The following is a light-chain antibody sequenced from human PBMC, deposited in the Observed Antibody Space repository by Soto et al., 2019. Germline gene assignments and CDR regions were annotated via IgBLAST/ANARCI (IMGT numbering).Light chain of an antibody. CDR2: GAS. CDR1: QSVSSN. J-gene: IGKJ1*01. Sequence: EIVMTQSPATLSVSPGERATLSCRASQSVSSNLAWYQQKPGQAPRLLIYGASTRATGIPARFSGSGSGTEFTLTISSLQSEDVAVYYCQQYNNAPPRTFGQGTKVEIK. V-gene: IGKV3-15*01. CDR3: QQYNNAPPRT.